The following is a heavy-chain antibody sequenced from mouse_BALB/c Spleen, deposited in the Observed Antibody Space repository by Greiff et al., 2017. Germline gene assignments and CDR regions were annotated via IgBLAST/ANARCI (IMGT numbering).Heavy chain of an antibody. Sequence: EVNVVESGGGLVKPGGSLKLSCAASGFTFSSYAMSWVRQTPEKRLEWVATISSGGSYTYYPDSVKGRFTISRDNAKNTLYLQMSSLRSEDTAMYYCARKGYGSSPSYWYFDVWGAGTTVTVSS. CDR2: ISSGGSYT. CDR1: GFTFSSYA. J-gene: IGHJ1*01. D-gene: IGHD1-1*01. V-gene: IGHV5-9-3*01. CDR3: ARKGYGSSPSYWYFDV.